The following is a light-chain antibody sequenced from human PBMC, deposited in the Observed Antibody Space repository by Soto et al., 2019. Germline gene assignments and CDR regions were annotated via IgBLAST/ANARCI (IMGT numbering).Light chain of an antibody. J-gene: IGKJ3*01. CDR2: GAT. Sequence: EIVLTQSPGTLYLSPGESATRSCRASQSVSSSYLAWYQQKLGQAPRLIIYGATSRATGIPDRFSGSVSGTDFTLTISRLEPEDFAVYYCQQYGRSATFTFGHGTKVDIK. V-gene: IGKV3-20*01. CDR3: QQYGRSATFT. CDR1: QSVSSSY.